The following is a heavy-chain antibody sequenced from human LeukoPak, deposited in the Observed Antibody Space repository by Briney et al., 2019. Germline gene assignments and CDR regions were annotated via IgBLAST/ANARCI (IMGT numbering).Heavy chain of an antibody. J-gene: IGHJ4*02. CDR3: VTVTAYRVDY. CDR1: GYSFTSYW. Sequence: GESLQISCKGSGYSFTSYWIGWGRPLPGKGLEWMGIIYPGDSDTRYSPSFQGQVTISADKSISTAYLQWSSLKASDTAMYYCVTVTAYRVDYWGQGTLVTVSS. CDR2: IYPGDSDT. V-gene: IGHV5-51*01. D-gene: IGHD4-17*01.